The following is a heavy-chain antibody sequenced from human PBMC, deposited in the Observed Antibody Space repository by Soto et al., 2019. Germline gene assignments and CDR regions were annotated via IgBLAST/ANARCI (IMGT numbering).Heavy chain of an antibody. CDR1: GGTFSSYT. CDR3: ARSQGNTVTSSWFDP. V-gene: IGHV1-69*02. J-gene: IGHJ5*02. Sequence: SVKVSCKASGGTFSSYTISWVRQAPGQGLEWMGRIIPILGIANYAQKFQGRVTITADKSTSTAYMELSSLRSEDTAVYYCARSQGNTVTSSWFDPWGQGTLVTVSS. CDR2: IIPILGIA. D-gene: IGHD4-4*01.